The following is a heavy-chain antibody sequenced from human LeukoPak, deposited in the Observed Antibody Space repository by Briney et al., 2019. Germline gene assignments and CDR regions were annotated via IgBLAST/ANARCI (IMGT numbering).Heavy chain of an antibody. CDR3: ARGEVVVVPAAIGDYYYYYYMDV. CDR2: MNPNSGNT. CDR1: GYTFTSYD. Sequence: ASVKVSCKSSGYTFTSYDINWVRQATGQGLEWMGWMNPNSGNTGYAQKFQGRVTITRNTSISTAYMELSSLRSEDTAVYYCARGEVVVVPAAIGDYYYYYYMDVWGKGTTVTVSS. D-gene: IGHD2-2*01. J-gene: IGHJ6*03. V-gene: IGHV1-8*03.